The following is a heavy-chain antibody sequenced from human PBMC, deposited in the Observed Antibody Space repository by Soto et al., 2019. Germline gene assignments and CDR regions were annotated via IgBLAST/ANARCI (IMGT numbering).Heavy chain of an antibody. CDR1: GGSISGYF. V-gene: IGHV4-59*01. Sequence: SSETRSLTCTVSGGSISGYFWNWIRQPPGKGLDWIGCIYYSGSTNYNPSLKSRVTISVDTSKNQFSLKLNSVTTADTAVYYCARGPSGPWGQGTLVTVS. D-gene: IGHD3-10*01. CDR2: IYYSGST. CDR3: ARGPSGP. J-gene: IGHJ5*02.